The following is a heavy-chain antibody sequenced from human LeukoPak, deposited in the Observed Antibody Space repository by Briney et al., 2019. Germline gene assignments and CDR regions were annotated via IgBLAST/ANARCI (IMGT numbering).Heavy chain of an antibody. CDR1: GFTIDDYG. D-gene: IGHD3-3*01. CDR2: INWNGGST. Sequence: GGSLRLSCGASGFTIDDYGMSWVRQAPGKGLEWVSAINWNGGSTGYADSVKGRFTISRDNAKNSLYLQMNSLRAEDTALYHCARVYYDFWSGYPYYFDYWGQGTLVTVSS. J-gene: IGHJ4*02. V-gene: IGHV3-20*01. CDR3: ARVYYDFWSGYPYYFDY.